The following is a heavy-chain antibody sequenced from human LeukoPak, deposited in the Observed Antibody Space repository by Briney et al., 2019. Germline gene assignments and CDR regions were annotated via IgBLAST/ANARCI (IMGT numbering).Heavy chain of an antibody. Sequence: GASVKVSCKASGGTSSSYTISWVRQAPGQGLEWMGRIIPILGIANYAQKFQGRVTITVDKSTSTAYMELSSLRSEDTAVYYCARGLYDSSGDYTTFYYFDYWGQGTLVTVSS. CDR3: ARGLYDSSGDYTTFYYFDY. V-gene: IGHV1-69*02. CDR1: GGTSSSYT. J-gene: IGHJ4*02. D-gene: IGHD3-22*01. CDR2: IIPILGIA.